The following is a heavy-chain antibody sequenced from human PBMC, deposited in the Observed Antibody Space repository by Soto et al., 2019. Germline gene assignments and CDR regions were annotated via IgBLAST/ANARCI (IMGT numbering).Heavy chain of an antibody. CDR3: AKDPRPAVVATETDENDAFDI. CDR1: GFTFSSYA. CDR2: ISGSGGST. V-gene: IGHV3-23*01. Sequence: GGSLRLSCAASGFTFSSYAMSWVRQAPGKGLEWVSAISGSGGSTYYADSVKGRFTISRDNSKNTLYLQMNSLRAEDTAVYYCAKDPRPAVVATETDENDAFDIWGQGTMVTVSS. D-gene: IGHD2-15*01. J-gene: IGHJ3*02.